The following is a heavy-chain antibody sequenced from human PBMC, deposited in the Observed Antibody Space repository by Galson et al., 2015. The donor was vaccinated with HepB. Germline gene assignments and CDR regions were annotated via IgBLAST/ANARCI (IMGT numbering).Heavy chain of an antibody. V-gene: IGHV1-69*04. D-gene: IGHD3-10*01. CDR2: IIPILGIA. CDR1: GGTFSSYT. J-gene: IGHJ3*02. CDR3: ARDRMVRGVVDYAFDI. Sequence: SVKVSCKASGGTFSSYTISWVRQAPGQGLEWMGRIIPILGIANYAQKFQGRVTITADKSTSTAYMELSSLRSEDTAVYYCARDRMVRGVVDYAFDIWGQGTMVTVSS.